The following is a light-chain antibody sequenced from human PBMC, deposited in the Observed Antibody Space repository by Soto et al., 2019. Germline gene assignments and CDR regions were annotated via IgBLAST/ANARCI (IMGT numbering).Light chain of an antibody. J-gene: IGKJ1*01. CDR2: KAS. CDR3: QHNNSYSEA. V-gene: IGKV1-5*03. Sequence: DIQMTQSPSTLSGSVGDRVTITCRASQTISSWLAWYQQKPGKAPKLLIYKASTLKSGVPSRFSGSGFGTEFTLTISSLQPDDFATYYCQHNNSYSEAFVQGTKMDIK. CDR1: QTISSW.